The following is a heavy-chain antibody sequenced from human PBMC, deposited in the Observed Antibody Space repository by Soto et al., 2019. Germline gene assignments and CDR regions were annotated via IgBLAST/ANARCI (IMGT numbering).Heavy chain of an antibody. V-gene: IGHV3-11*01. CDR2: ISSSGSTI. J-gene: IGHJ5*02. CDR1: GFTFSDYY. D-gene: IGHD6-19*01. CDR3: ASPPEGYSSGWYHTP. Sequence: GGSLRLSCAASGFTFSDYYMSLIRQAQGKGLEWVSYISSSGSTIYYADSVKGRFTISRDNAKNSLYLQMNSLRAEDTAVYYCASPPEGYSSGWYHTPWGQGTLVTVSS.